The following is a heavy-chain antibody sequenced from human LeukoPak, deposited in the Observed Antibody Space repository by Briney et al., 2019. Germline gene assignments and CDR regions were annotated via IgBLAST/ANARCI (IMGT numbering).Heavy chain of an antibody. J-gene: IGHJ4*02. CDR2: IIPIFGTA. CDR1: GGTFSSYA. Sequence: SAKVSCKASGGTFSSYAISWVRQAPGQGLEWMGGIIPIFGTANYAQKFQGRVTITADESTSTAYMELSSLRSEDTAVYYCASSALITGTTGYFDYWGQGTLVTVSS. D-gene: IGHD1-20*01. CDR3: ASSALITGTTGYFDY. V-gene: IGHV1-69*13.